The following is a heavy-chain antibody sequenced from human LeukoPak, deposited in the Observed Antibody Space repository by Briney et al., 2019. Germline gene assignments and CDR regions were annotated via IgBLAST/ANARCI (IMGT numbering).Heavy chain of an antibody. CDR2: IIPIFGTA. J-gene: IGHJ4*02. CDR3: ARKDSSSWYFDY. Sequence: ASVKVSCKASGGTFSSYAISWVRQAPGQGLEWRGGIIPIFGTANYAQKFQGRVTITADESTSTAYMELSSLRSEDTAVYYCARKDSSSWYFDYWGQGTLVTVSS. V-gene: IGHV1-69*13. CDR1: GGTFSSYA. D-gene: IGHD6-13*01.